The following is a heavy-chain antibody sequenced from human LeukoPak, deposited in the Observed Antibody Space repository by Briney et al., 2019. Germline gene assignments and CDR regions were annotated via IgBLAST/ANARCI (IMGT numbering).Heavy chain of an antibody. J-gene: IGHJ6*02. CDR1: GYTFTSYY. CDR3: ATDRSSTSCYVGSYYYYGMDV. D-gene: IGHD2-2*01. Sequence: ASVKVSCKASGYTFTSYYMHWVRQAPGQGLEWMGIINPSGGSTSYAQKFQGRVTMTRDTSTSTVYMELSSLRSEDTAVYYCATDRSSTSCYVGSYYYYGMDVWGQGTTVTVSS. V-gene: IGHV1-46*01. CDR2: INPSGGST.